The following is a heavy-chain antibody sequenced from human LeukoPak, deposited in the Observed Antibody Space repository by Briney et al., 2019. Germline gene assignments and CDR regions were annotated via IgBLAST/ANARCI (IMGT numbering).Heavy chain of an antibody. J-gene: IGHJ6*02. CDR1: GGTFSSYA. Sequence: SVKVSCKASGGTFSSYAISWVRQAPGQGLEWMGGIIPIFGTANYAQKFQGRVTITADESTSTAYMELSSLRSEDTAVYYCASRRYSGSYYVGYYYYGMDVWGQGTTVTVPS. CDR2: IIPIFGTA. V-gene: IGHV1-69*13. CDR3: ASRRYSGSYYVGYYYYGMDV. D-gene: IGHD1-26*01.